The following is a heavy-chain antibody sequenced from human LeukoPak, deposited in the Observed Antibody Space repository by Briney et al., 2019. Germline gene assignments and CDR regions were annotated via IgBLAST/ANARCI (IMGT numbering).Heavy chain of an antibody. J-gene: IGHJ4*02. Sequence: GGPLRLSCTASGFTFSTYWINWVRQSPGKGLVWVALINGDGSTTTHADSVKGRFTISRDNVKNTAYLQMNSLRDEDTAVYFCARDYAGSPDYWGQGTLVTVSA. CDR2: INGDGSTT. CDR3: ARDYAGSPDY. D-gene: IGHD3-10*01. V-gene: IGHV3-74*03. CDR1: GFTFSTYW.